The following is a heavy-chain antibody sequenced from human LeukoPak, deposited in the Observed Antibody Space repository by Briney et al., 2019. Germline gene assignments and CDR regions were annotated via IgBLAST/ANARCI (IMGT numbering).Heavy chain of an antibody. J-gene: IGHJ5*02. CDR1: GFTFSNYA. Sequence: GGSLRLSCRASGFTFSNYAMNWVRQTPGKGLEWVSSLTGNSNNPNYADSVKGRFTISRDNYNNKMYLQMNSLRAEDTALYSCAKCAKTPEGGSGWCNWFDTWGQGTLVIVSS. CDR3: AKCAKTPEGGSGWCNWFDT. CDR2: LTGNSNNP. V-gene: IGHV3-23*01. D-gene: IGHD3-3*01.